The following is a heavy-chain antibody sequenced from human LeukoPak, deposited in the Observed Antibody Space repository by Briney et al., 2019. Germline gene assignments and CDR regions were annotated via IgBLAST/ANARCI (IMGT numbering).Heavy chain of an antibody. J-gene: IGHJ4*02. CDR1: GFTFSSYS. V-gene: IGHV3-48*04. CDR2: ISSSSSTI. Sequence: GGSLRLSCAASGFTFSSYSMNWVRQAPGKGLEWVSYISSSSSTIYYADSVKGRFTISRDNAKNSLYLQMNSLRAEDTALYYCAKGGKGVVVPAGSLFDYWGQGTLVTVSS. CDR3: AKGGKGVVVPAGSLFDY. D-gene: IGHD2-2*01.